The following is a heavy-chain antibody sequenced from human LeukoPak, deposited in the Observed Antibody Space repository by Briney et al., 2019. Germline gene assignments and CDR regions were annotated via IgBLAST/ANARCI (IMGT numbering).Heavy chain of an antibody. Sequence: PGGSLRLSCAASGFTFDDYAMNWVRQAPGKGLEWVSSISSTGSYIYYADSVKGRFTISRDNAKNSLYLQMNSLRAEDTAVYYCARGDYNWDDYYYYLMDVWGQGTTVTVSS. V-gene: IGHV3-21*01. J-gene: IGHJ6*02. CDR3: ARGDYNWDDYYYYLMDV. D-gene: IGHD1-1*01. CDR1: GFTFDDYA. CDR2: ISSTGSYI.